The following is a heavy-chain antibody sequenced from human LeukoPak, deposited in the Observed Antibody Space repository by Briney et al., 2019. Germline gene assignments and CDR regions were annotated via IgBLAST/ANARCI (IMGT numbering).Heavy chain of an antibody. J-gene: IGHJ4*02. V-gene: IGHV3-30*18. CDR1: GFTFSSYW. CDR2: ISYDGSNK. CDR3: AKDPSFSVVVAATWIDY. Sequence: GGSLRLSCAASGFTFSSYWMSWVRQAPGKGLEWVAVISYDGSNKYYADSVKGRFTISRDNSKNTLYLQMNSLRAEDTAVYYCAKDPSFSVVVAATWIDYWGQGTLVSVSS. D-gene: IGHD2-15*01.